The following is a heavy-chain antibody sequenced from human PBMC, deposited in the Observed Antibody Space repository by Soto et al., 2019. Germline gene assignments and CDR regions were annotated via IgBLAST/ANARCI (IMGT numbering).Heavy chain of an antibody. CDR2: TYYSGAT. CDR3: ARSAVGATKSGFDS. V-gene: IGHV4-31*03. J-gene: IGHJ4*02. D-gene: IGHD1-26*01. Sequence: QVQLQESGPGLVKPSQTLSLTCNVSGDSINNGGHYWSWIRQPPGKGLEWIGFTYYSGATYYNPSLKSRVTISVHTSKIQSSLKLNSVTAADTAVYYCARSAVGATKSGFDSGGQGTRVTVSS. CDR1: GDSINNGGHY.